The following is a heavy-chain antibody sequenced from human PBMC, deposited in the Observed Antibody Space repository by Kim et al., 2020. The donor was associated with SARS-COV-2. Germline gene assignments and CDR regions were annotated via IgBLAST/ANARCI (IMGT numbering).Heavy chain of an antibody. CDR2: SK. Sequence: SKYCADSVKGRFTISRDNSKNPLYLQMNSLRAEDTAVYYCARDYGDFYFDYWGQGTLVTVSS. D-gene: IGHD3-3*01. J-gene: IGHJ4*02. CDR3: ARDYGDFYFDY. V-gene: IGHV3-66*01.